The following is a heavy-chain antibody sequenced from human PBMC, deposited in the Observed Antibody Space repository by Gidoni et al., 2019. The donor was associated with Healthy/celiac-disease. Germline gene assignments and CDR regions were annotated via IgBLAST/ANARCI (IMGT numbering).Heavy chain of an antibody. CDR3: ARAILWLEYFDY. V-gene: IGHV3-48*01. CDR2: ISSSSSTI. J-gene: IGHJ4*02. Sequence: EVQLVESGGGLVQPGGSLRLSCAASGFTFSSYSMNWVRQAPGKGLEWFSYISSSSSTIYYADSVKGRFTISRDNAKNSLYLQMNSLRAEDTAVYYCARAILWLEYFDYWGQGTLVTVSS. D-gene: IGHD3-9*01. CDR1: GFTFSSYS.